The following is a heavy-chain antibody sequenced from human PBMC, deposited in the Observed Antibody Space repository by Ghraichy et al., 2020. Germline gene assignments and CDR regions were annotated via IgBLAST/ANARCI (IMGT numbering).Heavy chain of an antibody. D-gene: IGHD5-24*01. CDR1: GFSVSTHGAG. V-gene: IGHV2-5*01. CDR3: AHVDYSTSATDYFYHGMDV. Sequence: SGPTLVKPTQTLTLTCTFSGFSVSTHGAGVGWVRQPPGKALEWLAIIYWNDDEGYSPSLRSRLTITKDTSKNQVVLTMTNMDPVDAGTYYCAHVDYSTSATDYFYHGMDVWGQGTTVTVSS. CDR2: IYWNDDE. J-gene: IGHJ6*02.